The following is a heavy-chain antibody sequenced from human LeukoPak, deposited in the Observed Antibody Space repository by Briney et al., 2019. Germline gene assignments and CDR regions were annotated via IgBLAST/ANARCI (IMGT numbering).Heavy chain of an antibody. CDR3: ARGHSSGSRPLFDY. Sequence: ASVKVSCKASGYTFTTYYMHWVRQAPGQGLEWLGIINPSGGSTTYAQKSQGRVTMTRDTSTSTVYMEVSSLRSEDTAVYYCARGHSSGSRPLFDYWGQGTLVTVSS. CDR2: INPSGGST. V-gene: IGHV1-46*01. D-gene: IGHD6-19*01. J-gene: IGHJ4*02. CDR1: GYTFTTYY.